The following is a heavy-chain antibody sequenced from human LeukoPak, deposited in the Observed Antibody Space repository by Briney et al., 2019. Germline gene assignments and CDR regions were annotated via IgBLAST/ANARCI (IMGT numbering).Heavy chain of an antibody. Sequence: ASVKVSRKASGYTFTSYYMHWVRQAPGQGLEWMGIINPSGGSTSYAQKFQGRVTMTRDTSTSTVYMELSSLRSENTAVYYCARNYYDSSGYYYFLGDWGQGTLVTVSS. CDR2: INPSGGST. J-gene: IGHJ4*02. V-gene: IGHV1-46*01. CDR3: ARNYYDSSGYYYFLGD. CDR1: GYTFTSYY. D-gene: IGHD3-22*01.